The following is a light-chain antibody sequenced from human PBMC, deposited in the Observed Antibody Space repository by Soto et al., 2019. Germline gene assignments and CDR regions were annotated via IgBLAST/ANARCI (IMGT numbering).Light chain of an antibody. V-gene: IGKV3-20*01. CDR1: QSVSSSY. Sequence: EIVLTQSPGTLSLSPGERATLSCRASQSVSSSYLAWYQQKPGQAPRLLIYGASSRATGIPDRFSCSGSGTAFTLTISRLEPEDFAVYYCQQYGSSPTTFGQGTKVEIK. CDR2: GAS. J-gene: IGKJ1*01. CDR3: QQYGSSPTT.